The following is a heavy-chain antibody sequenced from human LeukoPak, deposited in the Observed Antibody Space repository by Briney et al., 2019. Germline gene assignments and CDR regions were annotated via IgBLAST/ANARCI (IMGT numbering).Heavy chain of an antibody. V-gene: IGHV1-2*06. D-gene: IGHD3-22*01. CDR2: INTNSGGT. J-gene: IGHJ5*02. CDR3: ARDPSSYDSSAEP. CDR1: GYTFTGYY. Sequence: ASVKVSCKASGYTFTGYYMHWVGQAPGQGVEWMGRINTNSGGTNYAQKFQGRVTMTRDTSISTAYMELSRLRSDDTAVYYCARDPSSYDSSAEPWGQGTLVTVSS.